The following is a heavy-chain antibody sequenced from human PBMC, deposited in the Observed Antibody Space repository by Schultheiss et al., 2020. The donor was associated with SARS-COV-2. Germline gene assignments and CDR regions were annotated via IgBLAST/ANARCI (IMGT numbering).Heavy chain of an antibody. Sequence: ASVKVSCKASGYIFTGYYMHWVRQAPGQGLEWMGWISPNSGATGYAQKFQGRVTMTRDTSTSTVYMELSSLISEDTAVYYCARDGGYYGSGSYWEHAFDIWGQGTMVTVSS. CDR1: GYIFTGYY. V-gene: IGHV1-2*02. CDR2: ISPNSGAT. J-gene: IGHJ3*02. CDR3: ARDGGYYGSGSYWEHAFDI. D-gene: IGHD3-10*01.